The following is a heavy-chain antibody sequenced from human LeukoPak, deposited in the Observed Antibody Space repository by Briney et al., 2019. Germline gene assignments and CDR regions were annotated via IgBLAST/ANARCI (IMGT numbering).Heavy chain of an antibody. CDR3: ARGFAYCGGDCYSPWGLDV. J-gene: IGHJ6*04. V-gene: IGHV4-34*01. Sequence: PSETLSLTCAVYGGSFSGYYWSWICQPPGKGLEWIGEINHSENTNYNPSLKSRVTISVDTSKNQFSLKLSSVTAADTPVYYCARGFAYCGGDCYSPWGLDVWGKGTTVTVSS. D-gene: IGHD2-21*02. CDR1: GGSFSGYY. CDR2: INHSENT.